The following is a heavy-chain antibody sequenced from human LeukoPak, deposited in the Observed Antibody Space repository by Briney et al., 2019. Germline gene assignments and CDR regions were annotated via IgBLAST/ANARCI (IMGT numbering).Heavy chain of an antibody. Sequence: ASVKVSCKASGGTFSSYAISWVRQAPGQGLEWMGGIIPIFGTANYAQKFQGRVTMTTDTSTSTAYMELRSLRSDDTAVYYCARDRAIVVVPAALFDYWGQGTLVTVSS. CDR1: GGTFSSYA. V-gene: IGHV1-69*05. J-gene: IGHJ4*02. CDR3: ARDRAIVVVPAALFDY. D-gene: IGHD2-2*01. CDR2: IIPIFGTA.